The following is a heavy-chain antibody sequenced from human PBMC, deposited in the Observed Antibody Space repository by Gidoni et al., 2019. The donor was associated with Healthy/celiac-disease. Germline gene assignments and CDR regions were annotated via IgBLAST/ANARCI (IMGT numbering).Heavy chain of an antibody. J-gene: IGHJ6*02. CDR1: GYSFPSYY. Sequence: QVQLVQSLAEVMKPAASVNVSCKASGYSFPSYYINWVRKATGQGLEWMGWMNPNRGNTGYAQKCQGRVTMNRNTSISTADMELSSLRSEDTAVYYCARAHPGDSYYYYYGMDVWGQGTTVTVSS. D-gene: IGHD4-17*01. V-gene: IGHV1-8*01. CDR3: ARAHPGDSYYYYYGMDV. CDR2: MNPNRGNT.